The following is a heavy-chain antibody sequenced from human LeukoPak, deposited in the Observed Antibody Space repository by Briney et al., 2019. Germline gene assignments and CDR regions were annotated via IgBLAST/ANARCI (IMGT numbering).Heavy chain of an antibody. V-gene: IGHV3-23*01. Sequence: HSGGSLRLSCAASGFTFSSYAMTWVRQTPGKGLEWVSTIDISGDVTNYADSVKGRFTISRDDSKNTLYLQLHSLKVEDTATYYCAKDVSNFIGASDAWGQGTMVTVSS. CDR3: AKDVSNFIGASDA. J-gene: IGHJ3*01. CDR1: GFTFSSYA. CDR2: IDISGDVT. D-gene: IGHD2-8*01.